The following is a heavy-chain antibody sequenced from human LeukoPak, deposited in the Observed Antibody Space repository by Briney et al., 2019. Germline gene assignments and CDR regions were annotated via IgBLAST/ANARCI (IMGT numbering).Heavy chain of an antibody. CDR3: ASVRRGCGESSKYYAYNYMGV. D-gene: IGHD3-10*01. V-gene: IGHV4-59*05. Sequence: SETLSLTCTVSGGSISSFYWSWIRHPPGKGLEGMGNIYYSGNTYYNPSLNRRITIPLDTSKNQIYLKLNTVTAADTDVYYCASVRRGCGESSKYYAYNYMGVWGKGTTVTISS. CDR2: IYYSGNT. CDR1: GGSISSFY. J-gene: IGHJ6*03.